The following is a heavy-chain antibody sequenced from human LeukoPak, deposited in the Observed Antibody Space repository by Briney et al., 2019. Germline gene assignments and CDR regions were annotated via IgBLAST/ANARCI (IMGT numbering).Heavy chain of an antibody. CDR3: AREAITMSH. Sequence: GGSLRLSCAASGFIFSDYTMHWVRQAPGKGPEWVAVVSSDGSIEHYTGSVEGRFIISRDNSKNTLYLQMNSLRAEDAAVYYCAREAITMSHWGQGTLVTVSS. CDR1: GFIFSDYT. V-gene: IGHV3-30-3*01. J-gene: IGHJ4*02. CDR2: VSSDGSIE. D-gene: IGHD3-10*02.